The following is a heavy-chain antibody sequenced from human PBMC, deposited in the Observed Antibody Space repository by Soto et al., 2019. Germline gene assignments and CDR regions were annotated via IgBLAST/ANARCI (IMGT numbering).Heavy chain of an antibody. CDR2: IYYSGST. CDR1: GGSISSSSYY. CDR3: ARLGDIVVVPAAMPWFDP. J-gene: IGHJ5*02. Sequence: QLQLQESGPGLVKPSETLSLTCTVSGGSISSSSYYWGWIRQPPGKGLEWIGSIYYSGSTYYNPSLKSRVTISVDTSKNQFSLKLSSVTAADTAVYYCARLGDIVVVPAAMPWFDPWGQGTLVTVSS. D-gene: IGHD2-2*01. V-gene: IGHV4-39*01.